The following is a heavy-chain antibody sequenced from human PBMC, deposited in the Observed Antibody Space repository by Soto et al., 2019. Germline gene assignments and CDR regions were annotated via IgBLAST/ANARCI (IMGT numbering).Heavy chain of an antibody. CDR1: GFTFSSYA. D-gene: IGHD3-22*01. CDR3: AKDLRSDYDSSGYYRSSRFDY. J-gene: IGHJ4*02. CDR2: ISGSGGST. Sequence: GGSLRLSCAASGFTFSSYAMSWVRQAPGKGLEWVSAISGSGGSTYYADSVKGRFTISRDNSKNTLYLQMNSLRAEDTAVYYCAKDLRSDYDSSGYYRSSRFDYWGQGTLVTVSS. V-gene: IGHV3-23*01.